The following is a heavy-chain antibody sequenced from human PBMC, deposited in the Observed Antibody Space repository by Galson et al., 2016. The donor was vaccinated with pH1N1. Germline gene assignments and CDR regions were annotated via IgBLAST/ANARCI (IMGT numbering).Heavy chain of an antibody. CDR3: ARVGYGDYSGWFDP. V-gene: IGHV1-69*13. J-gene: IGHJ5*02. CDR1: GGTFGTYG. CDR2: IIPIFGTA. D-gene: IGHD4-17*01. Sequence: SVKVSCKASGGTFGTYGISWLRQAPGQGLEWMGGIIPIFGTANYAQRFQGRVTITADESTSTAYMELSSLRSEDTAVYYCARVGYGDYSGWFDPWGQGTLVTVSS.